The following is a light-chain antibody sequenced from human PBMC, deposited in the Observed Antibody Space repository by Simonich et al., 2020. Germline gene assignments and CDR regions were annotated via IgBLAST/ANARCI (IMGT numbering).Light chain of an antibody. Sequence: DIVMTKSPDALAVSLGERATINFKSSQSVLYSSNNKHYLAWYQQQPGQPPKLLIYWASTRESGVPERFSGSGSGTDFTLTISSLQSEDVAVYYCQQYYSTPLTFGGGTKVEIK. CDR3: QQYYSTPLT. CDR1: QSVLYSSNNKHY. V-gene: IGKV4-1*01. J-gene: IGKJ4*01. CDR2: WAS.